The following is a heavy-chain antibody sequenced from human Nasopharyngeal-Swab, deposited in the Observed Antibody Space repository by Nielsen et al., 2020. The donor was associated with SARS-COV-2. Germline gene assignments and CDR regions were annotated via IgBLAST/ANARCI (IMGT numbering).Heavy chain of an antibody. J-gene: IGHJ4*02. CDR2: INPNSGGT. CDR1: GYTFTGYY. D-gene: IGHD1-1*01. CDR3: ARSRNWNDGLDY. Sequence: ASVKVSCKASGYTFTGYYMHWVRQAPGQGLEWMGRINPNSGGTNYAQKFQGRVTMTRDTSISTAYMELSSLRSEDTAVYYCARSRNWNDGLDYWGQGTLVTVSS. V-gene: IGHV1-2*06.